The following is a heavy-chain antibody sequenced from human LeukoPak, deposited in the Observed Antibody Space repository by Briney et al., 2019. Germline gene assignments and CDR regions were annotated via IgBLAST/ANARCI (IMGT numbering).Heavy chain of an antibody. J-gene: IGHJ6*02. V-gene: IGHV1-18*01. CDR3: ARDPGDIVVVPAAMGPYYYYYGMDV. CDR2: ISAYNGNT. D-gene: IGHD2-2*01. CDR1: GYTFTSYG. Sequence: GASVKVSCKASGYTFTSYGISWVRQAPGQGLEWMGWISAYNGNTNYAQKLQGRVTMTTDTSTSTAYMELRSLRSDDTAVYYCARDPGDIVVVPAAMGPYYYYYGMDVWGQGTTVTVSS.